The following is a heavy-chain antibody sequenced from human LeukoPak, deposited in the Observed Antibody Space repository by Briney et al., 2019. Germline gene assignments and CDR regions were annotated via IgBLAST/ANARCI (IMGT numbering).Heavy chain of an antibody. J-gene: IGHJ4*02. D-gene: IGHD3-22*01. V-gene: IGHV3-48*03. Sequence: GGSLRLSCAASGFTFSSYEMMWVRQAPGKGLEWISYISSSGSTIYSADSVKGRFTISRDNPKNSLYLQMNSLRAEDTAVYYCARGHYYDSSGYDYWGQGTLVTVSS. CDR2: ISSSGSTI. CDR3: ARGHYYDSSGYDY. CDR1: GFTFSSYE.